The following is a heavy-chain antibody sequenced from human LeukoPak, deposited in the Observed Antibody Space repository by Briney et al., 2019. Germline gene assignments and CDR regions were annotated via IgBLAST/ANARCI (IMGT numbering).Heavy chain of an antibody. D-gene: IGHD6-13*01. CDR3: ARVRIPAAGPYAQYFHH. CDR2: ISDDGSNE. V-gene: IGHV3-30-3*01. Sequence: PGGSLRLSCAASGFIFSSYVMHWVRQAPGKGLEWVAVISDDGSNEYHADSVKGRFTISRDNSKNTLYLEMNSLRAEDTAVYYCARVRIPAAGPYAQYFHHWGQGTLVSVSS. J-gene: IGHJ1*01. CDR1: GFIFSSYV.